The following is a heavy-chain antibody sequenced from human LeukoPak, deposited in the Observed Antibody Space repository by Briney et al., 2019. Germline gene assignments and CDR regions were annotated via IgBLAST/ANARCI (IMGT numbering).Heavy chain of an antibody. CDR1: GFTLSSKY. D-gene: IGHD2-2*01. CDR3: ARGCSSTSCYGSDY. J-gene: IGHJ4*02. Sequence: GGSLRLSCAASGFTLSSKYMSSVRQAPGKRLEGVSVIYSGGSTYYADSVKGRFTISRDNSKNTLYLQMNSLRAEDTAVYYCARGCSSTSCYGSDYWGQGTLVTVSS. CDR2: IYSGGST. V-gene: IGHV3-53*01.